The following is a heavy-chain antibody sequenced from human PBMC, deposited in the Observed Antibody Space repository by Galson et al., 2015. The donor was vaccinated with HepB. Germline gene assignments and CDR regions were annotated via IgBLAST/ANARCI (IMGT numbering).Heavy chain of an antibody. J-gene: IGHJ4*02. V-gene: IGHV6-1*01. CDR1: GDSVSNNNAG. Sequence: CAISGDSVSNNNAGWNWIRQSPSRGLEWLGRTYYRSKFYNDYAESVKSRITINPDTSKNQISLQLNSVNPEDTAVYYCARVRQLGQGFHYWGQGTLVTVSS. D-gene: IGHD3-10*01. CDR2: TYYRSKFYN. CDR3: ARVRQLGQGFHY.